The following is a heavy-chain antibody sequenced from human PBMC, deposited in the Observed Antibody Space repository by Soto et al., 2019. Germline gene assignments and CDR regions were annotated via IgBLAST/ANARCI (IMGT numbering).Heavy chain of an antibody. D-gene: IGHD4-17*01. Sequence: SLRLSCAASGFTFSSYAMSWVRQAPGKGLEWVSAISGSGGSTYYADSVKGRFTISRDNSKNTLYLQMNSLRAEDTAVYYCAKSTQVTHDYGDYDYWGQGTLVTVSS. CDR1: GFTFSSYA. CDR3: AKSTQVTHDYGDYDY. V-gene: IGHV3-23*01. CDR2: ISGSGGST. J-gene: IGHJ4*02.